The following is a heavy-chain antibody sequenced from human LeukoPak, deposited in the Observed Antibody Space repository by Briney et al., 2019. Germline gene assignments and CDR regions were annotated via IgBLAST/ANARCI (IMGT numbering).Heavy chain of an antibody. CDR2: IYYSGCT. J-gene: IGHJ4*02. D-gene: IGHD6-13*01. CDR1: GGPIRISGYY. CDR3: ARVQLEEGNYFDY. Sequence: SETLSLTCTVSGGPIRISGYYWSWIRQHPGKGLEWIGYIYYSGCTYYNPSLKSRVTISVDTSKNQFSLKLSSVTAADTAVYYCARVQLEEGNYFDYWGQGTLVTVSS. V-gene: IGHV4-31*03.